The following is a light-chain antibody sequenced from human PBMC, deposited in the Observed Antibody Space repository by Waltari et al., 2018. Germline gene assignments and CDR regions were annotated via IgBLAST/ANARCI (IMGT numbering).Light chain of an antibody. CDR3: QQRGNWPLT. Sequence: EIVLTQSPATLSLSPGERATLSCRASQSVSSYLAWYQQKPGQAPRLLSYDVSNRATGIPARFSGSGSGTDFTLTISSLESEDFAVYYCQQRGNWPLTFGGGTKVEIK. V-gene: IGKV3-11*01. CDR1: QSVSSY. J-gene: IGKJ4*01. CDR2: DVS.